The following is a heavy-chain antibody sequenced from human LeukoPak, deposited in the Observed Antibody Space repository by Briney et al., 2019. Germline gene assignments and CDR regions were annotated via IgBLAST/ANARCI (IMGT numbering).Heavy chain of an antibody. CDR2: ASSDGSSK. D-gene: IGHD6-19*01. V-gene: IGHV3-30-3*01. CDR3: VRGKASGSGNDFTLGY. CDR1: GLIFSGHA. Sequence: PGTSLTLSCTVSGLIFSGHAVHWVHQAPGKGLDGLGVASSDGSSKYYAESVKGLFSISGDTFINKAYLHMSTLGAGSTALYFCVRGKASGSGNDFTLGYWGQGTPVIVSS. J-gene: IGHJ4*02.